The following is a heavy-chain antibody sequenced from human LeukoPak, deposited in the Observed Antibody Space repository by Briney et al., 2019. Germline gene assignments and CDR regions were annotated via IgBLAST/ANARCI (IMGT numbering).Heavy chain of an antibody. Sequence: GGSLRLSCAASGFSFTTYWMSWVRQAPGKGLEWVAFLRYDGSNKKYVDSVKGRFTISRDNSKNTLYLQMNSLRAEDTAVYYCAKGRITAPGLFDYWGQGTLVTVSS. J-gene: IGHJ4*02. CDR3: AKGRITAPGLFDY. D-gene: IGHD6-13*01. CDR2: LRYDGSNK. CDR1: GFSFTTYW. V-gene: IGHV3-30*02.